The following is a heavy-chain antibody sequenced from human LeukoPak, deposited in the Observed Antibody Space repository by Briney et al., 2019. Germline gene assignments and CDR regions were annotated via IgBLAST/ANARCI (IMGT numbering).Heavy chain of an antibody. J-gene: IGHJ4*02. D-gene: IGHD3-10*01. CDR3: ARAVVWFGELLLFDY. CDR1: GDSVSSNSAT. Sequence: SQTLSLTCAISGDSVSSNSATWNWIRQSPSRGLEWLGRTYYRSKWYNDYAVSVKSRITINPDTSKNQFSLQLNSVTPEDTAVYYCARAVVWFGELLLFDYWGQGTLVTVSS. CDR2: TYYRSKWYN. V-gene: IGHV6-1*01.